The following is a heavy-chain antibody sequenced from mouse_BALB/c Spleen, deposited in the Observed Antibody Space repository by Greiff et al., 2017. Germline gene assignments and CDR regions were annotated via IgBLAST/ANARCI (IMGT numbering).Heavy chain of an antibody. Sequence: EVMLVEPGGGLVKPGGSLKLSCAASGFTFSDYYMYWVRQTPEKRLEWVATISDGGSYTYYPDSVKGRFTISRDNAKNNLYLQMSSLKSEDTAMYYCARGITTVVAIDYWGQGTTLTVSS. D-gene: IGHD1-1*01. CDR3: ARGITTVVAIDY. CDR1: GFTFSDYY. J-gene: IGHJ2*01. V-gene: IGHV5-4*02. CDR2: ISDGGSYT.